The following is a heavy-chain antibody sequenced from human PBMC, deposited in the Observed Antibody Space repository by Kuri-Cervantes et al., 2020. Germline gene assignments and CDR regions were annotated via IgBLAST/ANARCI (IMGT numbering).Heavy chain of an antibody. Sequence: ASVKVSCKASGYTFTSYGISWVRQAPGQGLEWMGWISMYSDNTYYAQKFQGRVTMTTDRSTGTFYLELRSLTSDDTAMFYCARDLGRRPDTFDLWGQGTMVTVSS. J-gene: IGHJ3*01. CDR1: GYTFTSYG. CDR3: ARDLGRRPDTFDL. CDR2: ISMYSDNT. V-gene: IGHV1-18*01.